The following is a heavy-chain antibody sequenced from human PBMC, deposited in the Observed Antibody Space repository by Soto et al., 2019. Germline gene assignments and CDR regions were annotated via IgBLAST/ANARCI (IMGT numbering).Heavy chain of an antibody. Sequence: SSETLSLTCTVSGGSISSYYWSWIRQPAGKGLEWVGRIYTSGSTNYNPSLKSRVTMSVDTSKNQFSLKLSSVTAADTAVYYCARGGLYYDSSGYYYWGQGTLVTVSS. CDR3: ARGGLYYDSSGYYY. V-gene: IGHV4-4*07. CDR1: GGSISSYY. D-gene: IGHD3-22*01. CDR2: IYTSGST. J-gene: IGHJ4*02.